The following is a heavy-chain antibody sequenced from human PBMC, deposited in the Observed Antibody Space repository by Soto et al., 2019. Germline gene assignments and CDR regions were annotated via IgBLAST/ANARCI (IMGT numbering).Heavy chain of an antibody. J-gene: IGHJ6*02. D-gene: IGHD6-13*01. CDR2: ISNDGINT. Sequence: PGGSLRLSCAASGFAFSTYWMHWVRQAPETGLLWLSRISNDGINTNYADSVKGRFTISRDNAKNTVYLQMNSLRVEDTAVYYCARIPQTAAGGILYHYYSMDLWGQGTTVTVSS. CDR3: ARIPQTAAGGILYHYYSMDL. V-gene: IGHV3-74*01. CDR1: GFAFSTYW.